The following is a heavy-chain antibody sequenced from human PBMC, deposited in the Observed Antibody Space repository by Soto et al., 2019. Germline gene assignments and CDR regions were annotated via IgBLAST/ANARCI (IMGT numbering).Heavy chain of an antibody. CDR3: ANSRGWDFDY. D-gene: IGHD6-19*01. Sequence: DVQLVESGGGLVQPGRSLRLSCAASGFTFDDYAMHWVRQAPGKGLEWVSGISWNSGSIGYADSVKGRFTISRDNAKNSLYLQMNSLRAEDTALYYCANSRGWDFDYWGQGTLVTVSS. J-gene: IGHJ4*02. CDR1: GFTFDDYA. V-gene: IGHV3-9*01. CDR2: ISWNSGSI.